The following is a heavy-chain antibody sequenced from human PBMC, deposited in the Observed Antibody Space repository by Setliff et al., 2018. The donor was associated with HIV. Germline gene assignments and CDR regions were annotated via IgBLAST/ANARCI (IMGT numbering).Heavy chain of an antibody. Sequence: SETLSLTCAVYGGSFSGYYWSWIRQPPGKGLEWIGEINHRGSTNCNPSLKSRVSISVDTSKNQFSLKLSSVTAADTAVYYCARQRGLRGYYGSNSLYYFDPWGQGTLVTVSS. J-gene: IGHJ4*02. V-gene: IGHV4-34*01. CDR2: INHRGST. CDR3: ARQRGLRGYYGSNSLYYFDP. CDR1: GGSFSGYY. D-gene: IGHD3-10*01.